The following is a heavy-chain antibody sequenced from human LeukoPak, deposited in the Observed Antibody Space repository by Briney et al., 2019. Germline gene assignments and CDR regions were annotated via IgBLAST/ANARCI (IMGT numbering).Heavy chain of an antibody. CDR3: VRDGAHWDLDY. V-gene: IGHV3-30*02. CDR2: VQSDGGNV. J-gene: IGHJ4*02. Sequence: GGSLRLSCAASGFSFSYSGMHWIRQAPGRGLEWVALVQSDGGNVYYADSVKGRFSISRDNSKNTVHLQMNSLRLEDTALYYCVRDGAHWDLDYWGQGTLVTVSS. CDR1: GFSFSYSG. D-gene: IGHD7-27*01.